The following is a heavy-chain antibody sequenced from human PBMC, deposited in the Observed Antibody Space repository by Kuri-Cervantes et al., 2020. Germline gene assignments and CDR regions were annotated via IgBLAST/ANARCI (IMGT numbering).Heavy chain of an antibody. J-gene: IGHJ4*02. CDR1: GFTFSSYG. CDR2: IWYDGSNK. CDR3: ARGGSIFGVVSAADY. Sequence: GESLKISCAASGFTFSSYGMHWARQAPGKGLEWVAVIWYDGSNKYYADSVKGRFTISRDNSKNTLYLQMNSLRAEDTAVYYCARGGSIFGVVSAADYWGQGTLVTVSS. D-gene: IGHD3-3*01. V-gene: IGHV3-33*01.